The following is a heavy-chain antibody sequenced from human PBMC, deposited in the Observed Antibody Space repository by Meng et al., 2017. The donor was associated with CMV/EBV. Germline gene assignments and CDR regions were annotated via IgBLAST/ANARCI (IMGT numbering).Heavy chain of an antibody. CDR2: SCSGGSP. Sequence: PGGSLRLACAGCGFSVSSSYLHRAGQAPGRGLECYSVSCSGGSPYYADSVKGRVTISRDNSKITLYLQINSLRAEDTAVYYCAREMGLWGQGTLVTVSS. CDR1: GFSVSSSY. CDR3: AREMGL. V-gene: IGHV3-53*01. D-gene: IGHD5-24*01. J-gene: IGHJ4*02.